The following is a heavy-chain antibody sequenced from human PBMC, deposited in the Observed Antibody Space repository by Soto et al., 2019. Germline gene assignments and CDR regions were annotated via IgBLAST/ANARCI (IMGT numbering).Heavy chain of an antibody. V-gene: IGHV3-74*01. CDR3: ASLDTARIQIAGY. J-gene: IGHJ4*02. CDR2: IHSDGSST. CDR1: GFTFSYYW. Sequence: GGSLRLSCAASGFTFSYYWMHWVRQAPGKGLVWVSRIHSDGSSTTYADFVKGRFIISRDNARNTVDLQMNSLTVEDTAIYYCASLDTARIQIAGYWGQGIQVTVSS. D-gene: IGHD5-18*01.